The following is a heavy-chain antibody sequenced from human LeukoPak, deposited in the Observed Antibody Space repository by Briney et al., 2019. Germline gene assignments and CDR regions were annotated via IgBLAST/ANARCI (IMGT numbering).Heavy chain of an antibody. CDR1: GFTFDDYG. D-gene: IGHD6-19*01. CDR3: ARVTAVAGTSVGVDA. J-gene: IGHJ4*02. Sequence: GGSLRLSCAASGFTFDDYGMSWVRQAPGKGLEWVSSITSSSSTIYYADSVKGRFTISRDNAKNTLYLQMNSLRAEDTAVYYCARVTAVAGTSVGVDAWGQGILVTVS. V-gene: IGHV3-21*04. CDR2: ITSSSSTI.